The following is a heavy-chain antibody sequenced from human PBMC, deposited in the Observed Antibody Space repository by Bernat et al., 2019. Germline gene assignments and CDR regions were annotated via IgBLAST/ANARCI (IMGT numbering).Heavy chain of an antibody. CDR1: GYSISSGYY. Sequence: QVQLQESGPGLVKPSETLSLTCAVSGYSISSGYYWGWIRQPPGKGLEWIGSIYHSGSTYYNPSLKSRVTISVDTSKNQFSLKLSSVTAADTAVYYCARAQYYDFWSGYFYGYYFDYWGQGTLVTVSS. CDR3: ARAQYYDFWSGYFYGYYFDY. V-gene: IGHV4-38-2*01. J-gene: IGHJ4*02. CDR2: IYHSGST. D-gene: IGHD3-3*01.